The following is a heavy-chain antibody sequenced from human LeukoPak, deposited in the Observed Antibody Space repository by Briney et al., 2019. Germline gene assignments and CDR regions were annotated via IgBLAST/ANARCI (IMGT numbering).Heavy chain of an antibody. Sequence: SETLSLTCTVSGGSISSGSYYWSWIRQPPGKGLEWIAIIYHSGSTYYNPSLKSRVTISVDTSKNQFSLNLSSVTAADTAVYYCARGGASRYYYGSGSYAHWGQGTLVTVSS. CDR3: ARGGASRYYYGSGSYAH. V-gene: IGHV4-39*07. CDR2: IYHSGST. CDR1: GGSISSGSYY. J-gene: IGHJ4*02. D-gene: IGHD3-10*01.